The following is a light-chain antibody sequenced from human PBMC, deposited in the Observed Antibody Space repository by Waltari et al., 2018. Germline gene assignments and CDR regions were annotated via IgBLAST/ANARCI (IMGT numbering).Light chain of an antibody. Sequence: IVVTQSPATLSVSPGESDTLSCRASQDVSNNVAWYQQKAGQVPRLLIYDSSTRATGIPARFSGSGFGTEFTLTISSLQSEDFAVFYCQHYHNFPSAFGQGTRLEIK. J-gene: IGKJ5*01. V-gene: IGKV3-15*01. CDR1: QDVSNN. CDR2: DSS. CDR3: QHYHNFPSA.